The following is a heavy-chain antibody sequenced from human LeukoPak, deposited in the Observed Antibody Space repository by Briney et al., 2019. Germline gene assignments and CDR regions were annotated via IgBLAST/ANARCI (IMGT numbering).Heavy chain of an antibody. CDR3: TPWGY. J-gene: IGHJ4*02. V-gene: IGHV3-49*04. CDR2: IRSKAYGGTT. CDR1: GFTFGDYA. D-gene: IGHD7-27*01. Sequence: GRSLRLSCTASGFTFGDYAMSWVSQAPGKGLEWVGFIRSKAYGGTTEYAASVKGRFTISGDDSKSIAYLQMNSLKTEDAAVYYCTPWGYWGQGTLVTVSS.